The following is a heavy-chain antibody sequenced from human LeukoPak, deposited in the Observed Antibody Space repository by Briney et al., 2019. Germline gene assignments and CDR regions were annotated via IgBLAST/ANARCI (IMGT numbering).Heavy chain of an antibody. CDR2: ISWDGGST. D-gene: IGHD6-19*01. J-gene: IGHJ4*02. V-gene: IGHV3-43D*03. CDR3: AKDTGAVAGTNFDY. Sequence: GGPLRLSCAASGFTFDDYAMHWVRQAPGKGLEWVSLISWDGGSTYYADSVKGRFTISRDNSKNSLYLQMNSLRAEDTALYYCAKDTGAVAGTNFDYWGQGTLVTVSS. CDR1: GFTFDDYA.